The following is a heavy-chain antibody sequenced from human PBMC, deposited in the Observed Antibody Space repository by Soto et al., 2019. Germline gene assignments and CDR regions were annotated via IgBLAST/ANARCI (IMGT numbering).Heavy chain of an antibody. V-gene: IGHV1-69*02. CDR1: GGTFSSYT. Sequence: QVQLVQSGAEVKKPGSSVKVSCKASGGTFSSYTISWVRQAPGQGREWMGRIIPILGIANYAQKFQGRVTITADKSTSTAYMELSSLRSEDTAVYYCEGGSYGYFDYWGQGTLVTVSS. J-gene: IGHJ4*02. D-gene: IGHD1-26*01. CDR3: EGGSYGYFDY. CDR2: IIPILGIA.